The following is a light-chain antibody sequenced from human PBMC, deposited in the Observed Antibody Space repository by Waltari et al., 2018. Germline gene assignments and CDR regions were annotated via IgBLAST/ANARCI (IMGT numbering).Light chain of an antibody. J-gene: IGKJ1*01. CDR3: HQRFNWPPWT. Sequence: IVLTQSPATLSLSPGDRATPSCRASQRVSRSLAWYQQKPGQAPRLVIYDSSNRATGIPARFSGSGSGTDFTLTITSLEPEDFAVYYCHQRFNWPPWTFGQGTKVEIK. CDR1: QRVSRS. V-gene: IGKV3-11*01. CDR2: DSS.